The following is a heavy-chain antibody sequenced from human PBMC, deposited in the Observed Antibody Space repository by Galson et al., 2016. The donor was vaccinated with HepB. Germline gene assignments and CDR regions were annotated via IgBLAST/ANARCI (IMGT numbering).Heavy chain of an antibody. D-gene: IGHD3-10*01. CDR2: IYYSGRT. CDR1: GGSISSGTYY. Sequence: TLSLTCTVSGGSISSGTYYWSWIRQRPEKGLEWVGFIYYSGRTYHNPSLKSRVTMSVDTSNNHFSLRLNSVTAADTAVYYCAREAITKVRGVIISNGMDVWGQGTTVIVSS. V-gene: IGHV4-31*03. CDR3: AREAITKVRGVIISNGMDV. J-gene: IGHJ6*02.